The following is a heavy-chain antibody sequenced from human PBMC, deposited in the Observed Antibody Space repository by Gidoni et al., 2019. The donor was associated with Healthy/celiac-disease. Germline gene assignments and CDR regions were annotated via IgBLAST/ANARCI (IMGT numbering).Heavy chain of an antibody. CDR2: ISWNSGSI. J-gene: IGHJ2*01. D-gene: IGHD3-22*01. Sequence: EVQLVESGGGLVQPGRSLRLSCAASGFTFDDYAMHWVRQAPGKGLEWVSGISWNSGSIGYADSVKGRFTISRDNAKNSLYLQMNSLRAEDTALYYCAKVQPSGYYSHTHWYFGLWGRGTLVTVSS. CDR1: GFTFDDYA. CDR3: AKVQPSGYYSHTHWYFGL. V-gene: IGHV3-9*01.